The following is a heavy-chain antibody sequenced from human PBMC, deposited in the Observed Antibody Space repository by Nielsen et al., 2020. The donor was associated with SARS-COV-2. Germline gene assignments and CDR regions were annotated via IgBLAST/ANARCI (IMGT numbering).Heavy chain of an antibody. CDR3: AREGPHTGWS. CDR2: INTDSGEP. V-gene: IGHV7-4-1*02. CDR1: GYIFTTFA. Sequence: SVKVSCRASGYIFTTFAINWVRQAPGQGLEWIGWINTDSGEPTYVQGFTGRFAFSLDTTISTAYLDISDLKTDDSAVYFCAREGPHTGWSWGQGSLVTVSS. J-gene: IGHJ4*02. D-gene: IGHD6-19*01.